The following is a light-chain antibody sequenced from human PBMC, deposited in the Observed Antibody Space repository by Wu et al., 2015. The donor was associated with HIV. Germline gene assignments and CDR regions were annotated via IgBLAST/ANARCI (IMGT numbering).Light chain of an antibody. CDR2: AAS. CDR3: QQSSNTPYT. J-gene: IGKJ2*01. Sequence: DIQLTQSPSSLSASVGDRVIITCRASQSINTYLNWYQQKPGKAPKLLIYAASSLLSGVPSRFSGSGSETYFTLTITSLQPEDFATYYCQQSSNTPYTFGQGTKLEIK. V-gene: IGKV1-39*01. CDR1: QSINTY.